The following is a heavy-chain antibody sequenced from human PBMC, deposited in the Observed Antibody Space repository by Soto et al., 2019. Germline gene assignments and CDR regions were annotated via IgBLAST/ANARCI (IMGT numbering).Heavy chain of an antibody. Sequence: ASVKVSCKVSGYTLTELSMHWVRQAPGKGLEWVGGFDPEDGETIYAQKFQGRVTMTEDTSTDTAYMELSSLRSEDTAVYYCATRPISYYGMDVWGQGTTVTVSS. V-gene: IGHV1-24*01. J-gene: IGHJ6*02. CDR1: GYTLTELS. D-gene: IGHD3-9*01. CDR3: ATRPISYYGMDV. CDR2: FDPEDGET.